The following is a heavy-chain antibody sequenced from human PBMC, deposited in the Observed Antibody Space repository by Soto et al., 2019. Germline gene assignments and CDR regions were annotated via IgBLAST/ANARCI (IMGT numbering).Heavy chain of an antibody. J-gene: IGHJ3*01. CDR1: GYTFINYG. D-gene: IGHD4-17*01. CDR3: ARDDFGDLWRSPDV. Sequence: QVQLMQSGAEVKKSGASVKVSCKASGYTFINYGIIWVRQAPGQGLEWMGWITDYNGSTKYARKLQDRVTMTTDTSTSTAYMELRSLRSDDTAVYFCARDDFGDLWRSPDVWGQGTMVTVSS. V-gene: IGHV1-18*04. CDR2: ITDYNGST.